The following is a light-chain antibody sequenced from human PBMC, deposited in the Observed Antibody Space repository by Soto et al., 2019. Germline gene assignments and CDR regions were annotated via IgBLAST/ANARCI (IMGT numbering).Light chain of an antibody. J-gene: IGKJ1*01. CDR3: QQYKSSST. Sequence: DIQMTQSPSTLSGSVGDRVIITCRASQSIGSWLAWYQQKPGKAPNLLINKASSLQSEVPSRFSGSGSGTEFTLTITSLQPDDFGVYYCQQYKSSSTFGQGTKVDIK. CDR1: QSIGSW. CDR2: KAS. V-gene: IGKV1-5*03.